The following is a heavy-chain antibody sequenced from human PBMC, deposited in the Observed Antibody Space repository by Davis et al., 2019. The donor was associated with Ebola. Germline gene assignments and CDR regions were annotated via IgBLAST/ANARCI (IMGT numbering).Heavy chain of an antibody. CDR2: IYPGDSAT. J-gene: IGHJ4*02. CDR1: GYNFTKYW. V-gene: IGHV5-51*01. D-gene: IGHD6-6*01. Sequence: PGGSLRLSCKASGYNFTKYWIGWVRQMPGKGLEWVAIIYPGDSATRYSPSSQGQVIISVDKSITTAYLQWSSLKASDTAIYYCVRQFSSSGNYWGQGTLVTVSS. CDR3: VRQFSSSGNY.